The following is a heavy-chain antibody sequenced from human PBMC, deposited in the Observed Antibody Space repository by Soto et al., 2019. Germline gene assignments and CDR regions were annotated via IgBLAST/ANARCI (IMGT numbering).Heavy chain of an antibody. CDR2: IYYNGST. D-gene: IGHD4-17*01. J-gene: IGHJ6*02. V-gene: IGHV4-59*01. Sequence: PSETLSLTCTVSGGSISSYYWSWIRQSPGKGLEWIGYIYYNGSTNYNPSLRSRVTISVGTSKNEFSLKVRSMTAADTAIYYCARWSDYGDYYYYGLDVWGQGTTVTVS. CDR3: ARWSDYGDYYYYGLDV. CDR1: GGSISSYY.